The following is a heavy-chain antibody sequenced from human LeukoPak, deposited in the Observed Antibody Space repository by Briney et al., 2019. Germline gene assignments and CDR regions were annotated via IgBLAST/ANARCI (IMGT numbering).Heavy chain of an antibody. D-gene: IGHD1-1*01. V-gene: IGHV3-11*01. CDR2: ISRSGNSI. CDR1: GFTFSGFY. Sequence: GGSLRLFCAASGFTFSGFYMSWIRQAPGEGVEWLSYISRSGNSIQYADSVKSRFTISRDNDKNSLYLQMNSLRAEDAAAYYCASGGELEPTDYWGQGILVSVSS. J-gene: IGHJ4*02. CDR3: ASGGELEPTDY.